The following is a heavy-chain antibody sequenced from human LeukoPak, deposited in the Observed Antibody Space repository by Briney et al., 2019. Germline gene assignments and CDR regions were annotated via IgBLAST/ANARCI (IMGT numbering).Heavy chain of an antibody. Sequence: EWSLTLACAVSGRTFRSYWMSWVRQAPGKGLEWVANINQEGSEKYFVDSVKGRFTISRDNAKNSLHLQMNTLRAEDTAVYYCARERDGRFFDYWGQGTLVTVSS. CDR3: ARERDGRFFDY. D-gene: IGHD5-24*01. CDR1: GRTFRSYW. J-gene: IGHJ4*02. V-gene: IGHV3-7*01. CDR2: INQEGSEK.